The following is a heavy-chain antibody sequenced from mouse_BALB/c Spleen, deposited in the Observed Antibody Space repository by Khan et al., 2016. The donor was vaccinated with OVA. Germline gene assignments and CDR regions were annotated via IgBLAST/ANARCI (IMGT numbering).Heavy chain of an antibody. CDR2: ISYSGRT. CDR3: ARSVTITTVVATDFDY. Sequence: EVQLQESGPGLVKPSQSLSLTCTVTGYSITSDYAWNWIRQFPGNKLEWMGYISYSGRTSYNPSLKSRISITRDTSKNQFFMPLNSVITGDTATYYCARSVTITTVVATDFDYWGQGTTLTVSS. V-gene: IGHV3-2*02. CDR1: GYSITSDYA. D-gene: IGHD1-1*01. J-gene: IGHJ2*01.